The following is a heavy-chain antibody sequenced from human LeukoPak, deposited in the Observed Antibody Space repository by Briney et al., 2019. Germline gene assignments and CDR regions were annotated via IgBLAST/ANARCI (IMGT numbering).Heavy chain of an antibody. D-gene: IGHD3/OR15-3a*01. CDR3: ATSYDMGWLIGY. J-gene: IGHJ4*02. Sequence: ASVKVSCKASGYTFTSYVMHWVRQAPGQRLEWMGWINAGNGNTKYSQKFQGRVTITRDTSASTAYMELSSLRSEDTALYYCATSYDMGWLIGYWGQGTLVTVSS. CDR2: INAGNGNT. V-gene: IGHV1-3*01. CDR1: GYTFTSYV.